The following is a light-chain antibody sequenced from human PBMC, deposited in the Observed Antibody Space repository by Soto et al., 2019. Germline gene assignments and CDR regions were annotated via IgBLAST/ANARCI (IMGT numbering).Light chain of an antibody. J-gene: IGKJ1*01. Sequence: DIQMTQSPPTLSASVGDRVTITYRASQRISVWLAWYQQKAGKAPNLLIYKASRLESGVPSRFSGSGSETEFTLTISGLQPGDSATYYCQQYNSYSPTFGQGTKVDIK. CDR1: QRISVW. CDR3: QQYNSYSPT. CDR2: KAS. V-gene: IGKV1-5*03.